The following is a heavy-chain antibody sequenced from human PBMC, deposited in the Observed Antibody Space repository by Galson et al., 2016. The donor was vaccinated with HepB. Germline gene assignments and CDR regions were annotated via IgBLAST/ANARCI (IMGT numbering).Heavy chain of an antibody. D-gene: IGHD6-19*01. J-gene: IGHJ5*02. V-gene: IGHV4-34*01. CDR3: AREQGVAVDP. CDR2: INASGDA. CDR1: GESLRGYY. Sequence: SETLSLTCDVYGESLRGYYWPWIRQTPGKGLEWIAEINASGDAHYNPSLKSRVTLSVDTSKNQVSLRLSSVTAADTAVYYCAREQGVAVDPWGQGTLVTV.